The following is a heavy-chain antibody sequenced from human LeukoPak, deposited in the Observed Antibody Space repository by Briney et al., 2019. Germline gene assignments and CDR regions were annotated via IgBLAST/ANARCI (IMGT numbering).Heavy chain of an antibody. CDR2: ISGSLSTI. CDR1: GFTFSGYN. J-gene: IGHJ4*02. CDR3: AREIGGTTGFDY. V-gene: IGHV3-48*01. Sequence: QTGGSLRLSCAASGFTFSGYNMNWVRQAPGKGLEWVSYISGSLSTIYHADSVKGRFTISRDNAKNSLYLQMNSLRAEDTAVYYCAREIGGTTGFDYWGQGTLATVSS. D-gene: IGHD3-16*01.